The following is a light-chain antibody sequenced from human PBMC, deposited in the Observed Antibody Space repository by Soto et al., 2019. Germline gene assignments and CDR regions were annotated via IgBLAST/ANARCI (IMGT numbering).Light chain of an antibody. Sequence: DIQMPQSNSPLSASLGDRFTITCLASESIRTWLAWYQQKPGKAPNLLIHKASHLESGVPSRFSGSGSGTEFTLTISSLQPGDFATYYSQHDTTYPWTLAQGTRV. CDR2: KAS. CDR3: QHDTTYPWT. J-gene: IGKJ1*01. V-gene: IGKV1-5*03. CDR1: ESIRTW.